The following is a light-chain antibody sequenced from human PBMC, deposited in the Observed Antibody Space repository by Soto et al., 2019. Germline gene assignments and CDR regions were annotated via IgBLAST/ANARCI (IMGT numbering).Light chain of an antibody. CDR1: QSIDYW. CDR2: KAS. Sequence: DIQMPQSPSTLSASVGDSVPITCRASQSIDYWLAWYQQKPGKPPKLLIYKASSLETGVPPRFTGSGSGTEFTLTISSLQVDEFATYYCQQYNGFSRTFGQGTKVDIK. J-gene: IGKJ1*01. V-gene: IGKV1-5*03. CDR3: QQYNGFSRT.